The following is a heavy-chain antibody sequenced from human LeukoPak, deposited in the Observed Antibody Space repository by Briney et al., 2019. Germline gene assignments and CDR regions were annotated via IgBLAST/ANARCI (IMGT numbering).Heavy chain of an antibody. CDR2: ISSGSGYI. CDR3: AREIPDY. Sequence: GGSLRLSCAASGFTFSSYNMNWVRQAPGKGLEWVSSISSGSGYIYYADSVKGRFTISRDNAKNSLYLHMNSLRAEDTAVYYCAREIPDYWGQGTLVTVSS. J-gene: IGHJ4*02. CDR1: GFTFSSYN. V-gene: IGHV3-21*01.